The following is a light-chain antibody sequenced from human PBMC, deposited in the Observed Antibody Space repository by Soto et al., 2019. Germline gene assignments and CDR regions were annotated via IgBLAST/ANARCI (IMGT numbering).Light chain of an antibody. V-gene: IGKV1-39*01. Sequence: IQVTESLSTVSASEEERVTLTWLAIQSISSYLNWYQQKPGKAPKLLIYAASSLQSGVPSRFSGSGSGTDFTLTISTLQPDDFATYYCQQSYSTPRTFGQGTMVDIK. CDR3: QQSYSTPRT. CDR2: AAS. CDR1: QSISSY. J-gene: IGKJ1*01.